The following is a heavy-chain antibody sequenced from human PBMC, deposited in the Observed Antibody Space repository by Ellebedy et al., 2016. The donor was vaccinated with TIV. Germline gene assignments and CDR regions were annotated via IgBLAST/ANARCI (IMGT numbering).Heavy chain of an antibody. Sequence: GESLKISCAASGFTFSNFDMDWVRQAPGKGLEWVAVISHDGSLKFYADSVKGRFSLSRDNSKNTLYLQMNSLRVEDTAVYYCAKGKVDNWMDAGSLDYWGQGSLVTVSS. J-gene: IGHJ4*02. CDR3: AKGKVDNWMDAGSLDY. D-gene: IGHD1-20*01. CDR2: ISHDGSLK. V-gene: IGHV3-30*18. CDR1: GFTFSNFD.